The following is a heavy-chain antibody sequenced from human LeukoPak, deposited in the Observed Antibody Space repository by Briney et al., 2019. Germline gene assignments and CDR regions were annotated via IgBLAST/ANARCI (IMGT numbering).Heavy chain of an antibody. D-gene: IGHD2-15*01. Sequence: GGSLRLSCAASGFTFSSYGMHWVRQAPGKGLEWVAFIRYDGSNKYYADSVKGRFTISRDNSKNTLYLQMNSLRAEDTAVYYCAKSGLLPESLYYYYYMDVWGKGTTVTVSS. CDR2: IRYDGSNK. V-gene: IGHV3-30*02. CDR1: GFTFSSYG. CDR3: AKSGLLPESLYYYYYMDV. J-gene: IGHJ6*03.